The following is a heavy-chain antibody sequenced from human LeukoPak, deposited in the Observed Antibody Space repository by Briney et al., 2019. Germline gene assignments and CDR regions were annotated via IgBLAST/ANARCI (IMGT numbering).Heavy chain of an antibody. Sequence: GGSLRLSCAASGFTVSSNYMSWVRQAPGKGLEWVSFIYSGGSTYYADSVKGRFTISRDNSKKTLYLQMNSLRAVDTAVYYCAELGITMIGGVWGKGTTVTISS. CDR1: GFTVSSNY. CDR2: IYSGGST. V-gene: IGHV3-66*01. D-gene: IGHD3-10*02. CDR3: AELGITMIGGV. J-gene: IGHJ6*04.